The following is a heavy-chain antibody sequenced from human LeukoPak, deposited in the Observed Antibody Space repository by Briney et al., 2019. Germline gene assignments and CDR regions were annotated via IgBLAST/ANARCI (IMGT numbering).Heavy chain of an antibody. J-gene: IGHJ4*02. CDR3: AGSWFYRDYFEY. CDR2: ISYDGSNE. D-gene: IGHD3-10*01. V-gene: IGHV3-30*03. Sequence: GGSLRLSCAASGFTFSSYAMSWVRQAPGKGLEWVAVISYDGSNEYYADSVKGRFPISRDNSKNTLYLQMNSLRAEDTAVYYCAGSWFYRDYFEYWGQGTLVTVSS. CDR1: GFTFSSYA.